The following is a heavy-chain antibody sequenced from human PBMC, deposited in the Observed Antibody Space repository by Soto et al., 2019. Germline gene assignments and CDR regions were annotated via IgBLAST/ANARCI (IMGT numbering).Heavy chain of an antibody. CDR3: ARRIGGSVNS. CDR1: GVSISITSYY. V-gene: IGHV4-59*08. D-gene: IGHD3-10*01. CDR2: IYYSGST. J-gene: IGHJ5*02. Sequence: QVQLQESGPGLVKPAETLSLTCTVSGVSISITSYYWSWIRQPPGKGLEWIGYIYYSGSTNYNPSLKSRVTKSLDTSKNEFSLNLTSVTAADTAVYYCARRIGGSVNSWGQGTLVTVSS.